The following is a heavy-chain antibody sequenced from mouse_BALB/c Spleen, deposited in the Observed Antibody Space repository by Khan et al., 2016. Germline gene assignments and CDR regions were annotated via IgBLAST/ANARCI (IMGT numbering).Heavy chain of an antibody. CDR2: IDPYNGNT. Sequence: VQLQQSGPELVKPGASVKVSCKASGYTFTTYTMYWVKQSHGKNLEWIGYIDPYNGNTTYNQKFKGKATLTVDKSSSTAYMHLNSLASDDSAVYYCASDLLWYAMDYWGQGTSVTVSS. D-gene: IGHD2-1*01. J-gene: IGHJ4*01. CDR3: ASDLLWYAMDY. V-gene: IGHV1S135*01. CDR1: GYTFTTYT.